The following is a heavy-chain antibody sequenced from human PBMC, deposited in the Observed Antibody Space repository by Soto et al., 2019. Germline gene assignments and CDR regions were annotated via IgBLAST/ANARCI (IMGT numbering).Heavy chain of an antibody. CDR1: GGSISSYY. V-gene: IGHV4-59*01. CDR3: ARAAAAAGTGPWFDP. CDR2: IYYSGST. J-gene: IGHJ5*02. Sequence: PSETLSLTCTVSGGSISSYYWSWIRQHPGKGLEWIGYIYYSGSTNYNPSLKSRVTISVDTSKNQFSLKLSSVTAADTAVYYCARAAAAAGTGPWFDPWGQGTLVTVSS. D-gene: IGHD6-13*01.